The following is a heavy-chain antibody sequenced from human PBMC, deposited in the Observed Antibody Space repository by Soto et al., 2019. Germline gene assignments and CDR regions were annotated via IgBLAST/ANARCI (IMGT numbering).Heavy chain of an antibody. CDR3: AHSGDDYGDNNWFDP. CDR1: GFSLNTSGVV. V-gene: IGHV2-5*02. J-gene: IGHJ5*02. D-gene: IGHD4-17*01. Sequence: QITLKESGPTLVKPTQNLTLTCTFSGFSLNTSGVVVGWIRQPPGKALEWLALIYWDDDKRYSPSLKSRLTITKDTSKNQVVLTMTNMDPVDTATYYCAHSGDDYGDNNWFDPWGQGTLVSVSS. CDR2: IYWDDDK.